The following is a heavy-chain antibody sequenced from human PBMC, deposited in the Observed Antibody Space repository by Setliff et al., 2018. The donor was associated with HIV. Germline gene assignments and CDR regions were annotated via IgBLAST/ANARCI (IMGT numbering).Heavy chain of an antibody. J-gene: IGHJ4*02. CDR3: ARQGLTMNRGVPAPILYYFDY. Sequence: SETLSLTCAVYGASFSDYYWGWIRQPPGKGLEWIGTMYYRGTTYNNPSRKSRVTFSADTSKNQFSLNLNSVTATDTAVYYCARQGLTMNRGVPAPILYYFDYWGPGILVTVSS. D-gene: IGHD3-10*01. CDR1: GASFSDYY. CDR2: MYYRGTT. V-gene: IGHV4-34*01.